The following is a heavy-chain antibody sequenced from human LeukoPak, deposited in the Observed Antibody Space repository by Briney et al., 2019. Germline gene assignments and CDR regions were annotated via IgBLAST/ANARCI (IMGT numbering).Heavy chain of an antibody. Sequence: SSETLSLTCTVSGGSISSTSYHWGWIRRPPGKGLEWVGNIYYTGTIYYNPSLKSRVTISVDTSKNQFSLKLSSVTAADTAVYYCAVYSTSSGWFDPWGQGTLVTVSS. D-gene: IGHD6-6*01. CDR1: GGSISSTSYH. CDR2: IYYTGTI. V-gene: IGHV4-39*01. CDR3: AVYSTSSGWFDP. J-gene: IGHJ5*02.